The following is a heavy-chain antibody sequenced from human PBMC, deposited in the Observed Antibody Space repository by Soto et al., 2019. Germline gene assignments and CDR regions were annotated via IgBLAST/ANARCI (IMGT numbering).Heavy chain of an antibody. J-gene: IGHJ4*02. V-gene: IGHV1-2*04. CDR2: INPNSGGT. CDR3: ARDYYDSSGSPESYYFDY. Sequence: ASVKVSCKASGYTFTGYYMHWVRQAPGQGLEWMGWINPNSGGTNYAQKFQGWVTMTRDTSISTAYMELSRLRSDDTAVYYCARDYYDSSGSPESYYFDYWGQGTLVTVSS. CDR1: GYTFTGYY. D-gene: IGHD3-22*01.